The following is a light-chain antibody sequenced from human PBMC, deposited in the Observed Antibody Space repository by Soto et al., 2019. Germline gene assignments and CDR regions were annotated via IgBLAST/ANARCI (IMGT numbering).Light chain of an antibody. Sequence: EIQMTQSPSSLSASVGDRVIITCQASQDIGTYLAWYQQKSGKAPKLLIYDASYLETGVPSRFSARGSGTEFTFTISSLQPEDFATYYCQQHAELPLTFGRGTKVDIK. CDR1: QDIGTY. V-gene: IGKV1-33*01. CDR3: QQHAELPLT. J-gene: IGKJ4*01. CDR2: DAS.